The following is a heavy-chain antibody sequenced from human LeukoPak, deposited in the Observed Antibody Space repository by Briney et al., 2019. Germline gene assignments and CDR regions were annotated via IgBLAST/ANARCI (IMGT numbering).Heavy chain of an antibody. CDR3: ARAQVRVGATGGSAFDI. CDR2: ISSSSSYI. Sequence: SGGSLRLSCAASGFTFSSHWMTWIRQAPGKGLEWVSSISSSSSYIYYADSVKGRFTISRDNAKNSLYLQMNSLRAEDTAVYYCARAQVRVGATGGSAFDIWGQGTMVTVSS. J-gene: IGHJ3*02. D-gene: IGHD1-26*01. CDR1: GFTFSSHW. V-gene: IGHV3-21*01.